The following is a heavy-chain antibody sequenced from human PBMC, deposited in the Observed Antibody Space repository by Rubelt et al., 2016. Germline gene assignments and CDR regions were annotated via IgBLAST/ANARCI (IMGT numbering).Heavy chain of an antibody. CDR2: ISDDGSST. J-gene: IGHJ4*02. CDR3: ARGNWREYNSAAVDY. V-gene: IGHV3-74*01. CDR1: GFTFSSYW. D-gene: IGHD6-6*01. Sequence: EVQLVESGGGLVQPGGSLRLSCAASGFTFSSYWMHWVRQAPGKGLVWVSRISDDGSSTSYADSVKGRFTISRDNAKNTLYLQMNSLRAEDTAVYYCARGNWREYNSAAVDYWGQGTLVTVSS.